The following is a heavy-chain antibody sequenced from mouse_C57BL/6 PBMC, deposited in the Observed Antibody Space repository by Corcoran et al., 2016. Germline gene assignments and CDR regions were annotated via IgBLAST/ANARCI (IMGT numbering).Heavy chain of an antibody. V-gene: IGHV1-26*01. J-gene: IGHJ2*01. Sequence: EVQLQQSGPELVKPGASVKISCKASGYTFTDYYMNWVKQSHGKSLEWIGDINPNNGGTSYNQKFKDKATLTVDKSSSTAYMELRSLTSEDSAVYFCARSAITTVVAPFDYWGQGTTLTVSS. CDR3: ARSAITTVVAPFDY. CDR2: INPNNGGT. CDR1: GYTFTDYY. D-gene: IGHD1-1*01.